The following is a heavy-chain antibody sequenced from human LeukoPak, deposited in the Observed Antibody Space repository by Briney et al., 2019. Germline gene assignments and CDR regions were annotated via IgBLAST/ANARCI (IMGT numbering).Heavy chain of an antibody. CDR1: GFTFDDYA. CDR3: ARGSSGSYTFDY. Sequence: GRSLRLSCAASGFTFDDYAMHWVRQAPGKGLEWVSGISWNSGSIGYADSVKGRFTISRDDAKNSLYLQMNSLRAEDTALYYCARGSSGSYTFDYWGQGTLVTVSS. J-gene: IGHJ4*02. D-gene: IGHD1-26*01. V-gene: IGHV3-9*01. CDR2: ISWNSGSI.